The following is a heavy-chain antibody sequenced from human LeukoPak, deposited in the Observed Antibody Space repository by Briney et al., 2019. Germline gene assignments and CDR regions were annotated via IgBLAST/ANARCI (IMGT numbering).Heavy chain of an antibody. CDR1: GFTFSTYF. CDR2: IASDGSHT. CDR3: ARERQDTILHSGAFDI. J-gene: IGHJ3*02. D-gene: IGHD2-21*01. V-gene: IGHV3-30-3*01. Sequence: GGSLRLSCAASGFTFSTYFMHWVRQAPGKGLEWVADIASDGSHTFYVESVKGRFTISRDNSKNTLYLQMNSLRAEDTAVYFCARERQDTILHSGAFDIWGQRTMVTVSS.